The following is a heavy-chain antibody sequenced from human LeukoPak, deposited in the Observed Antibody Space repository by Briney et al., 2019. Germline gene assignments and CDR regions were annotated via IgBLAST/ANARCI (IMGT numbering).Heavy chain of an antibody. V-gene: IGHV4-34*01. J-gene: IGHJ4*02. Sequence: SETLSLTCAVYGASFSGYYWSWIRQPPGKGLEWIGEINHSGSTNYNPSLKSRVTISVDTSRNQFSLKLSSVTAADTAVYYCARATREAAAGNSPYYFDYWGQGTLVTVSS. CDR1: GASFSGYY. CDR3: ARATREAAAGNSPYYFDY. D-gene: IGHD6-13*01. CDR2: INHSGST.